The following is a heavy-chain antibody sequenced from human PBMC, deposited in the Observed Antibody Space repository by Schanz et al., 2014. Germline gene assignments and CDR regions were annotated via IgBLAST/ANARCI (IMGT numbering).Heavy chain of an antibody. V-gene: IGHV1-46*01. D-gene: IGHD3-22*01. CDR3: AREVGLYDRGWFDP. J-gene: IGHJ5*02. Sequence: QVQLVQSGDEVKKPGASVKVSCKASGYTFTSYSMHWVRQAPGQGLEWMGRVIPILGVTHYAQKFQGRVTITADKSTTTAYMELNSLNSDDTAVYYCAREVGLYDRGWFDPWGQGTLVTVSS. CDR2: VIPILGVT. CDR1: GYTFTSYS.